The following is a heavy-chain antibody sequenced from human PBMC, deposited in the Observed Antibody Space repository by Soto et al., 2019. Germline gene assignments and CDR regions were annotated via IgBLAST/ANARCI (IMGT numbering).Heavy chain of an antibody. CDR3: ARDYGDYVREIRYFDY. CDR1: GGSVSSGSYY. Sequence: PSETLSLTCTVSGGSVSSGSYYWSWIRQPPGKGLEWIGYIYYSGSTNYNPSLKSRVTISVDTSKNQFSLKLSSVTAADTAVYYCARDYGDYVREIRYFDYWGQGTLVTVSS. CDR2: IYYSGST. D-gene: IGHD4-17*01. V-gene: IGHV4-61*01. J-gene: IGHJ4*02.